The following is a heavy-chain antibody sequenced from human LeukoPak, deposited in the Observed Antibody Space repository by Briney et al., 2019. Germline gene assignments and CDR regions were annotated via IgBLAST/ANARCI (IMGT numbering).Heavy chain of an antibody. D-gene: IGHD6-19*01. CDR2: IGDGGYST. CDR3: ARDRGGGWLHDAFDM. J-gene: IGHJ3*02. CDR1: GFTFSAYA. Sequence: GGSLRLSCAASGFTFSAYAMSWVRHAPGKGLEWVSAIGDGGYSTYFADSVKGRFTVSRDNSRNTLYLQMNSLRVEDTALYYCARDRGGGWLHDAFDMWGQGTMVTVSS. V-gene: IGHV3-23*01.